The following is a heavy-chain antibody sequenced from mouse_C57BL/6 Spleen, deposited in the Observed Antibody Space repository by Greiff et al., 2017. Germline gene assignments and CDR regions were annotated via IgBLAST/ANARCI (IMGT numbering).Heavy chain of an antibody. Sequence: ESGAELVKPGASVKLSCKASGYTFTEFTIHWVKQRSGQGLEWIGWFYPGSGSIKYNEKFKDKATLTADKSSSTVYMELSRLTSEDSAVYFCARHGIYYDYENYAMDYWGQGTSVTVSS. CDR3: ARHGIYYDYENYAMDY. CDR1: GYTFTEFT. D-gene: IGHD2-4*01. CDR2: FYPGSGSI. J-gene: IGHJ4*01. V-gene: IGHV1-62-2*01.